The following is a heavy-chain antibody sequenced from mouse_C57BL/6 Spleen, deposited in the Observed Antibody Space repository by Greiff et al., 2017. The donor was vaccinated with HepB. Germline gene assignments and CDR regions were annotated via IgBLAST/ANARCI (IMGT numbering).Heavy chain of an antibody. Sequence: QVQLKESGAELVKPGASVKISCKASGYAFSSYWMNWVKQRPGKGLEWIGQIYPGDGDTNYNGKFKGKATLTADKSSSTAYMQLSSLTSEDSAVYCCARTDYGGYFDVWGTGTTVTVSS. CDR1: GYAFSSYW. D-gene: IGHD2-4*01. CDR3: ARTDYGGYFDV. J-gene: IGHJ1*03. V-gene: IGHV1-80*01. CDR2: IYPGDGDT.